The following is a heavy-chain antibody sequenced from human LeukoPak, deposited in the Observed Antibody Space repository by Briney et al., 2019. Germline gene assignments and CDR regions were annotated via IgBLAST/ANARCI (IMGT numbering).Heavy chain of an antibody. CDR1: GFTFTNYY. J-gene: IGHJ4*02. CDR2: INQVGTET. CDR3: AQLLLRGPTA. Sequence: GGSLRLSCPVSGFTFTNYYMSWVRQAPEKGLEWVANINQVGTETFYVDSVKGRFTISRDNAKNSLYLQMSSLRAEDTAVYYCAQLLLRGPTAWGQGTLVTVSS. D-gene: IGHD2-15*01. V-gene: IGHV3-7*01.